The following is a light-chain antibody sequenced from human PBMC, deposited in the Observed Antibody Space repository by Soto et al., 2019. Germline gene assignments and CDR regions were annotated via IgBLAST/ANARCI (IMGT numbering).Light chain of an antibody. J-gene: IGKJ4*01. V-gene: IGKV3-15*01. Sequence: EIVMTQSPATLSVSPGESATLSCRASQSVGTPLAWYQQKPAQAPRLLIYGASTRATGIPARFSGDGSGTEFTLTISSLQSEDFAVYYCQHYNNWVPAFGGGTKVEIK. CDR1: QSVGTP. CDR2: GAS. CDR3: QHYNNWVPA.